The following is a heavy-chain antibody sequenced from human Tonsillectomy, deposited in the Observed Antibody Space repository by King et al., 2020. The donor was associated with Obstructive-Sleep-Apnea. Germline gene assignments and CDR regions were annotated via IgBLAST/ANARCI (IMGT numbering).Heavy chain of an antibody. CDR1: GFTFSSYA. D-gene: IGHD1-14*01. CDR3: AKSRPLFDY. J-gene: IGHJ4*02. Sequence: EVQLVESGGNLVQPGGSLRLSCAASGFTFSSYAMNWVRQAPGKGLEWVSSISSSYSSTYYADSVKGRFTISRDNSKNTLYLQMNGLRAEDTAIYYCAKSRPLFDYWGQGTLVTVSS. CDR2: ISSSYSST. V-gene: IGHV3-23*04.